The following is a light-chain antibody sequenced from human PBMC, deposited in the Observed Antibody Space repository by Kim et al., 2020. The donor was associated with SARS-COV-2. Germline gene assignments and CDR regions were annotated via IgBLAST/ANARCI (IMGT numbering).Light chain of an antibody. Sequence: QSALTQPASVSGSPGQSITISCTGTSSDVGGYNYVSWYQQHPGKVPKLMIYNVNSRPSGVSDRFSGSKSGNTASLTISGLQAEDEADYYCSSFASTTSYVFGTGTKVTVL. CDR2: NVN. CDR1: SSDVGGYNY. V-gene: IGLV2-14*03. J-gene: IGLJ1*01. CDR3: SSFASTTSYV.